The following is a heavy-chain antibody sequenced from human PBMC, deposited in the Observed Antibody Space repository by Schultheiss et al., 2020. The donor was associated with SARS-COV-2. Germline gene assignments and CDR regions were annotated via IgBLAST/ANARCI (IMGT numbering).Heavy chain of an antibody. CDR1: GGSFSGYY. CDR2: INHSGST. D-gene: IGHD3-22*01. V-gene: IGHV4-34*01. Sequence: SETLSLTCAVYGGSFSGYYWSWIRQPPGKGLEWIGEINHSGSTYYNPSLKSRVTILVDTSKNQFSLKLSSVTAADTAVYYCAREDYDSSGWFDYWGQGTLVTVSS. CDR3: AREDYDSSGWFDY. J-gene: IGHJ4*02.